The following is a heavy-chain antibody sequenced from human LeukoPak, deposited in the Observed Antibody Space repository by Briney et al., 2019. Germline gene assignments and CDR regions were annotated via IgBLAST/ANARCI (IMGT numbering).Heavy chain of an antibody. CDR1: GGSISSYY. D-gene: IGHD1-26*01. CDR2: GSYSGST. Sequence: PSEALSLTCTVSGGSISSYYWNWIRQPPGKGLEWIGYGSYSGSTDYNPSLKSRVTISVDTSKNQFFLKLSSVTAADTAVYYCARAYGSYSFDYWGQGTLVTVSS. J-gene: IGHJ4*02. V-gene: IGHV4-59*01. CDR3: ARAYGSYSFDY.